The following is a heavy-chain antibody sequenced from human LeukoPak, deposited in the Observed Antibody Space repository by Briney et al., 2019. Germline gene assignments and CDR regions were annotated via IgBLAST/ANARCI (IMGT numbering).Heavy chain of an antibody. CDR2: ISCSGGRT. Sequence: PGGSLRLSCAHSRFSLSSYALSWVRPAPRKGLEWVSAISCSGGRTYYADSVKGQFTIPRDNSKTTLYLQMTTRRAEDTAVYYWAKRRELSPEDACDIGGQGTMVTASS. J-gene: IGHJ3*02. CDR3: AKRRELSPEDACDI. D-gene: IGHD3-10*01. V-gene: IGHV3-23*01. CDR1: RFSLSSYA.